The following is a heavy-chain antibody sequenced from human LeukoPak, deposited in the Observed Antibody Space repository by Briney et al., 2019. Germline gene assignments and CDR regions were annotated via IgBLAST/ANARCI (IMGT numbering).Heavy chain of an antibody. D-gene: IGHD3-16*02. CDR2: INPNSGGT. J-gene: IGHJ4*02. V-gene: IGHV1-2*02. CDR1: GYTFTGYY. CDR3: ARDQGHDYVWGSYRDFDY. Sequence: ASVKVSCKASGYTFTGYYMHWVRQAPGQGLEWMGWINPNSGGTNYAQKFQGRVTMTRDTSISTAYMELSRLRSDDTAVYYCARDQGHDYVWGSYRDFDYWGQGTLVTVSS.